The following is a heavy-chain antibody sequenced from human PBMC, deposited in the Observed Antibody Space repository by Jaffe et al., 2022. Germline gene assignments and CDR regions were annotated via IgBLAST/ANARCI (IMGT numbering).Heavy chain of an antibody. J-gene: IGHJ5*02. CDR1: GFIIGNHD. Sequence: EVQLVESGGGLVQPGGSLRLSCAASGFIIGNHDVDWVRQAPGKGLEWLGRSRDIPGNNRNSGTSADTSAYAASAKDRFRMSRDDSKNAVYLQMNSLKTEDTAVYYCLRWVSGRVDPWGQGTQVTVSS. D-gene: IGHD1-1*01. CDR3: LRWVSGRVDP. CDR2: SRDIPGNNRNSGTSADTS. V-gene: IGHV3-72*01.